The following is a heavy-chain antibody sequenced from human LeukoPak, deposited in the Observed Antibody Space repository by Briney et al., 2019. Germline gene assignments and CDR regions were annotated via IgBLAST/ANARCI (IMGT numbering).Heavy chain of an antibody. V-gene: IGHV4-59*01. Sequence: KPSETLSLTCTVSGGSISSYYWSWIRQPPGKGLEWIGYIYYSGSTNYNPSLTSRVTISVDTSKNQFSLKLSSVTAADTAVYYCARVPNPIVATTSDKCYMDVWGRGTTVTVSS. CDR1: GGSISSYY. CDR3: ARVPNPIVATTSDKCYMDV. D-gene: IGHD5-12*01. CDR2: IYYSGST. J-gene: IGHJ6*03.